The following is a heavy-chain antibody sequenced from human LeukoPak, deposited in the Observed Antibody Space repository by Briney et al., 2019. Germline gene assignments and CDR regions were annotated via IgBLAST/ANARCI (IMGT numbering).Heavy chain of an antibody. J-gene: IGHJ4*02. D-gene: IGHD7-27*01. V-gene: IGHV3-7*03. CDR2: IKQDASQE. CDR3: AKDGGLWVSAHWGDS. Sequence: GGSLRLSCAASGFTFSSYWMSWVRQAPGKGPEWVAHIKQDASQEDHVDSVKGRFTISRDNAKNSLYLQMNSLRAEDTAVYYCAKDGGLWVSAHWGDSWGRGTLVTVSS. CDR1: GFTFSSYW.